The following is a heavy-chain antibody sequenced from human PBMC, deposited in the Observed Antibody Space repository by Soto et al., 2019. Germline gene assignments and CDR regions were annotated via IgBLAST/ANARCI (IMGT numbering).Heavy chain of an antibody. D-gene: IGHD6-6*01. Sequence: ASVKVSCKASGYTFTGYYMHWVRQAPGQGLEWMGWINPNSGGTNYAQKFQGWVTMTRDTSTSTAYMELSSLRSEDTAVYYCGVFGSGNYYYGMDVWGQGTTVTVSS. CDR2: INPNSGGT. V-gene: IGHV1-2*04. CDR1: GYTFTGYY. J-gene: IGHJ6*02. CDR3: GVFGSGNYYYGMDV.